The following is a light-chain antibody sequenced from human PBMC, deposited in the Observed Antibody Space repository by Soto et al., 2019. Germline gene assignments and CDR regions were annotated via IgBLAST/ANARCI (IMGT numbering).Light chain of an antibody. J-gene: IGKJ5*01. CDR3: QQYGSSPRT. Sequence: EIVLTQSPATLSLSPGERATLSCGASQSVSNTYLAWYQHKPGLAPRLLVYHASSRATGIPDRFSGSGSGTDFTLTISRLEPEDFAVYYCQQYGSSPRTFGQGTRLEIK. CDR1: QSVSNTY. V-gene: IGKV3D-20*01. CDR2: HAS.